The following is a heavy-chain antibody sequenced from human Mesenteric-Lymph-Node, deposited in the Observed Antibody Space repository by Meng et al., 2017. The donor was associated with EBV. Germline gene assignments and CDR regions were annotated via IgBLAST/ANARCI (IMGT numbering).Heavy chain of an antibody. CDR2: IHDSGST. CDR1: GGSISSGGYY. J-gene: IGHJ5*02. V-gene: IGHV4-31*03. Sequence: QRQPQESGPALVKPSQTLSLTCTVSGGSISSGGYYWSWIRQHPGKGLEWIGYIHDSGSTYYNPSLKSRVTISADTSKNQFSLKLSSVTAADTAVYYCARASYGSGSPLGESWFDPWGQGTLVTVFS. CDR3: ARASYGSGSPLGESWFDP. D-gene: IGHD3-10*01.